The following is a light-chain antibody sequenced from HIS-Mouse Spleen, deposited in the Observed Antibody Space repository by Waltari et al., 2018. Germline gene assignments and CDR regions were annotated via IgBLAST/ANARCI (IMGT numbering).Light chain of an antibody. J-gene: IGLJ1*01. V-gene: IGLV2-14*03. CDR1: SSDVGGYNY. CDR2: DGS. Sequence: QSALTQPASVSGSPGQSITISCTGTSSDVGGYNYVSWYQQHPGKAPKLMIYDGSNRPSGVSNRFSGSKSGNTASLTISVLQAEDEADYYCSSYTSSSTLVFGTGTKVTVL. CDR3: SSYTSSSTLV.